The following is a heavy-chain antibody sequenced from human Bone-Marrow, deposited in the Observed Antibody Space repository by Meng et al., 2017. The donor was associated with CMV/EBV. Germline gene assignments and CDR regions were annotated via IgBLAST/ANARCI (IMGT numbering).Heavy chain of an antibody. V-gene: IGHV4-59*08. J-gene: IGHJ4*02. CDR1: GGSISSYY. Sequence: SETLSLTCTVSGGSISSYYWSWIRQPPGKGLEWIGYIYYSGSTNYNPSLKSRVTISVDTSKNQFSLKLSSVTAADTAVYYCARHGYDFWSGYYSYWGQGPLVTFYS. CDR3: ARHGYDFWSGYYSY. D-gene: IGHD3-3*01. CDR2: IYYSGST.